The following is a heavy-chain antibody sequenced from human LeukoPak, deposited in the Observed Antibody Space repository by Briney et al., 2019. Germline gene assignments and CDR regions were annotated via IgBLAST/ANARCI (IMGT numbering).Heavy chain of an antibody. CDR2: FISGGNT. Sequence: GGSLSLSCGASGFTFSTSAMSWVRQAPGKGLEWLSTFISGGNTYYADSVKGRFTISRDNSKNTLYLQMNSLRPEDTAVYYCARGSGDYWGQGILVTVSS. CDR3: ARGSGDY. CDR1: GFTFSTSA. V-gene: IGHV3-23*01. J-gene: IGHJ4*02.